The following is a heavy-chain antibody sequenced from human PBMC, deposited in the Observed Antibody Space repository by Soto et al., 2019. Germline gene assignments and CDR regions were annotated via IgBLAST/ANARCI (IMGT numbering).Heavy chain of an antibody. D-gene: IGHD3-10*01. Sequence: QMQLVQSGAEVKERGSSVKISCKTSGGTLNTYALTWVRQAPGQGLEWIGGIIPIFGIKNVAQRFQGRVTINADESLTTCYMEMTSLRSDDTAVYYCAKEAGDHWGQGTLVTVSS. CDR2: IIPIFGIK. V-gene: IGHV1-69*01. CDR1: GGTLNTYA. CDR3: AKEAGDH. J-gene: IGHJ4*02.